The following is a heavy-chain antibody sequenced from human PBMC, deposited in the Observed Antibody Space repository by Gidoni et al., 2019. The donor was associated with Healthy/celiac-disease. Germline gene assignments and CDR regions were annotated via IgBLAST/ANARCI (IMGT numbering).Heavy chain of an antibody. CDR3: ARDSGGQQLVQNYYYGMDV. D-gene: IGHD6-13*01. V-gene: IGHV4-59*01. CDR2: IYYSGST. CDR1: GGSISSYY. Sequence: QVQLQESGPGLVKPSETLSLTCTVSGGSISSYYWSWIRQPPGKGLEWIGYIYYSGSTNYNPSLKSRVTISVDTSKNQFSLKLSSVTAADTAVYYCARDSGGQQLVQNYYYGMDVWGQGTTVTVSS. J-gene: IGHJ6*02.